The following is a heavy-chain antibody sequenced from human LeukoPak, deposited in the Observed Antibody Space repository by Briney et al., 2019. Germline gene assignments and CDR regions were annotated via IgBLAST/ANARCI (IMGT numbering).Heavy chain of an antibody. CDR3: AKLIAARRGSFDY. CDR1: GFTFSSYA. V-gene: IGHV3-23*01. Sequence: PGGSLRLSCAASGFTFSSYAMSWVRQAPGKELEWVSAISGSGGSTYYADSVKGRFTISRDNSKNTLYLQMNSLRAEDTAVYYCAKLIAARRGSFDYWGQGTLVTVSS. J-gene: IGHJ4*02. CDR2: ISGSGGST. D-gene: IGHD6-6*01.